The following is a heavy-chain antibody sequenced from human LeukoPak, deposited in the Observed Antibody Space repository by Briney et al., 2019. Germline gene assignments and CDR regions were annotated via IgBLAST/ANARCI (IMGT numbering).Heavy chain of an antibody. J-gene: IGHJ6*03. CDR2: MSSRDNTR. Sequence: GGSLRLSCAASGFIFSTYEMDWVRQAPGKGLEWISYMSSRDNTRYYAESVRGRFTMSRDNAKNSLYLQMNSLRAEDTALYYCARDRGGIGYYMDVWGNGTTVTVSS. CDR1: GFIFSTYE. D-gene: IGHD3-16*02. V-gene: IGHV3-48*03. CDR3: ARDRGGIGYYMDV.